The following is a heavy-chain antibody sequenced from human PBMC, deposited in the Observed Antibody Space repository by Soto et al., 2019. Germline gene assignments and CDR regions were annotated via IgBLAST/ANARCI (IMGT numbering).Heavy chain of an antibody. CDR3: AKDNYGGEGYFDY. V-gene: IGHV3-30*18. CDR2: ISYDGSNK. CDR1: GFTFSSYG. D-gene: IGHD3-16*01. Sequence: GGSLRLSCAASGFTFSSYGMHWVRQAPGKGLEWVAVISYDGSNKYYADSVKGRFTISRDNSKNTLYLQMNSLRAEDTAVYYCAKDNYGGEGYFDYWGQGTLVTV. J-gene: IGHJ4*02.